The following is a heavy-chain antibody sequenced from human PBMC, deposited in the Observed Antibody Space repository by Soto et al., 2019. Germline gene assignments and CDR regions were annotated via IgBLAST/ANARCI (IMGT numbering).Heavy chain of an antibody. V-gene: IGHV3-33*01. D-gene: IGHD2-2*01. CDR1: GFTFRSYG. CDR2: IWYDGSNK. J-gene: IGHJ6*02. Sequence: PGGSLRLSCAASGFTFRSYGMHWVRQAPGKGLEWVAVIWYDGSNKYYADYVKGRFTISRDNSKNTLYLQMNSLRAEDTAVYYCARARGYCSSTSCRPLIYYYGMDVWGQGTTVTVSS. CDR3: ARARGYCSSTSCRPLIYYYGMDV.